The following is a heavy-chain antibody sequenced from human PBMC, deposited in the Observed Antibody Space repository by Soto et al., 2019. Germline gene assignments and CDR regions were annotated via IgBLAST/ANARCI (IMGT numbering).Heavy chain of an antibody. D-gene: IGHD2-2*01. V-gene: IGHV4-61*01. CDR1: GGSVRSGNHF. CDR2: MYYTGVT. Sequence: PSETLSLTCSVSGGSVRSGNHFWKWIRQPPGRGLEWLGYMYYTGVTNYNPSLKSRVSMSVDTSKDQFSLNLTSLTAADTAVYYCARGGEPLGCYGLDVWGQGTTVTVYS. CDR3: ARGGEPLGCYGLDV. J-gene: IGHJ6*02.